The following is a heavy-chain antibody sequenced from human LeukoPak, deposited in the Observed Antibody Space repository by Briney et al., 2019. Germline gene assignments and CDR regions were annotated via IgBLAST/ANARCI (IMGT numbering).Heavy chain of an antibody. CDR2: IYYSGST. CDR3: ARAVVPAAMAVYYYMDV. D-gene: IGHD2-2*01. J-gene: IGHJ6*03. CDR1: GGSISSYY. Sequence: PSETLSLTCTVSGGSISSYYWSWIRQPPGKGLEWIGYIYYSGSTNYNPSLKSRVTISVDTSKNQFSLKLSSVTAADTAVYYCARAVVPAAMAVYYYMDVWGKGTTVTVSS. V-gene: IGHV4-59*01.